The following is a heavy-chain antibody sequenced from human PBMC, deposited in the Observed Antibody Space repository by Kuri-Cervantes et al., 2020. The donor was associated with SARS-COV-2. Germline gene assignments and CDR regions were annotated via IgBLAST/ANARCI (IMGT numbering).Heavy chain of an antibody. Sequence: GGSLRLSCAASGFTFSSYSMNWVRQAPGKGLEWVSAISGSGGSTYYADSVKGRFTISRDNSKNTLYLQMNSLRAEDTAVYYCAKVRNDYGGNFDYWGQGTLVTVSS. CDR1: GFTFSSYS. J-gene: IGHJ4*02. D-gene: IGHD4-23*01. CDR2: ISGSGGST. V-gene: IGHV3-23*01. CDR3: AKVRNDYGGNFDY.